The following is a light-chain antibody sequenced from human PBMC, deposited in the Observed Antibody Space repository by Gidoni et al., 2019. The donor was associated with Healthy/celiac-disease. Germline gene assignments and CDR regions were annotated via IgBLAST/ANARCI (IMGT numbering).Light chain of an antibody. CDR1: QSVSSY. V-gene: IGKV3-11*01. CDR2: DAS. J-gene: IGKJ3*01. CDR3: QQRSNWPVT. Sequence: EMLLTQSPATLSLSPGERATLSCRASQSVSSYLAWYQQKPGQAPRLLIYDASNRATGIPARFSGSGSGTDFTLTISSLEPEDFAVYYCQQRSNWPVTFGPGTKVEIK.